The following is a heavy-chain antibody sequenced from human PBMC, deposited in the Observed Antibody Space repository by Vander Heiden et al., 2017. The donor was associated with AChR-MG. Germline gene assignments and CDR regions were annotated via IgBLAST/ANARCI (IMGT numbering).Heavy chain of an antibody. CDR3: AKGRAKYQLLPNWFDP. CDR2: ISGSGGST. D-gene: IGHD2-2*01. J-gene: IGHJ5*02. V-gene: IGHV3-23*01. CDR1: GFTFSSYA. Sequence: EVQLLESGGGLVQPGGSLRLSCAASGFTFSSYAMSWVRQAPGKGLEWVSAISGSGGSTYYADSVKGRFTIPRDNSKNTLYLQMNSLRAEDTAVYYCAKGRAKYQLLPNWFDPWGQGTLVTVSS.